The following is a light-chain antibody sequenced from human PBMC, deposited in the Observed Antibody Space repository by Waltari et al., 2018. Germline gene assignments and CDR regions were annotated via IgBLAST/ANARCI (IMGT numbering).Light chain of an antibody. CDR2: EIN. Sequence: QSALTQPASVSGSPGQSITISCTGTSGDVGSHDLVSWYQQHPVKAPKLIIYEINKRPSGVSNRFSGSKSGKTASLTISGLQAEDEADYYCCSFTNSRNFDVFVTGTKVTVL. CDR1: SGDVGSHDL. J-gene: IGLJ1*01. CDR3: CSFTNSRNFDV. V-gene: IGLV2-23*02.